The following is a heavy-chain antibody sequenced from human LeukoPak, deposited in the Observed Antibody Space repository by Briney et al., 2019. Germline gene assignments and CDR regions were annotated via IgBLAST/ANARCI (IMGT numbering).Heavy chain of an antibody. J-gene: IGHJ4*02. CDR1: GFTFSSYA. D-gene: IGHD3-22*01. V-gene: IGHV3-23*01. CDR2: ISGSGGST. CDR3: AKDRPMLYDSSGRGFYY. Sequence: GGSLRLSCAASGFTFSSYAMSWVRQAPGKGLEWVSAISGSGGSTYYADSVKGRFTISRDNSKNTLYLKMNSLRAEDTAVYYCAKDRPMLYDSSGRGFYYWGKGTLVTVSS.